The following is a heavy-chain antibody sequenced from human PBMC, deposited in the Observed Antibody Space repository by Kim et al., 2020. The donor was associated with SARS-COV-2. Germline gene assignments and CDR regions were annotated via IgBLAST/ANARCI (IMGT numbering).Heavy chain of an antibody. CDR3: SKRLSVVVTCFDF. Sequence: GGSLRLPCAASGLTFSSHAMSWVRQAPGKGLEWVSVIGGGGGTTTDYADPVRGRFITSRDNSENMLYLHMNSLRAEITAVYYCSKRLSVVVTCFDFWGQGTLLTVS. D-gene: IGHD3-22*01. CDR2: IGGGGGTTT. J-gene: IGHJ4*02. V-gene: IGHV3-23*01. CDR1: GLTFSSHA.